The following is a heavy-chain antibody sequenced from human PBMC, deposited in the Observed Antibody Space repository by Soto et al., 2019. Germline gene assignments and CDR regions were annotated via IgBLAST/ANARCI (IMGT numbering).Heavy chain of an antibody. J-gene: IGHJ4*02. D-gene: IGHD3-3*01. Sequence: ASVKVSCKASGYTFTSYDINWVRQATGQGLEWMGWMNPNSGNTGYAQKFQGRVTMTRNTSISTAYMELSSLRSEDTAVYYCARGHDFWSGYYMEGFDYWGQGTLVTVSS. CDR1: GYTFTSYD. CDR3: ARGHDFWSGYYMEGFDY. V-gene: IGHV1-8*01. CDR2: MNPNSGNT.